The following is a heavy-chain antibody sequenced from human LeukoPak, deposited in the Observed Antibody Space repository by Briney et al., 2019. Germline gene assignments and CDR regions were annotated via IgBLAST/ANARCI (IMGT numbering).Heavy chain of an antibody. Sequence: SETLSLTCAVSGVSISSYYRSWIRQPPGKGLEWIGYIYYGGSTNYNPSLKSRVTISVDTSKNQFSLKLSSVTAADTAVYYCARVYSSSWYWFDPWGQGTLVTVSS. V-gene: IGHV4-59*01. D-gene: IGHD6-13*01. CDR3: ARVYSSSWYWFDP. CDR1: GVSISSYY. CDR2: IYYGGST. J-gene: IGHJ5*02.